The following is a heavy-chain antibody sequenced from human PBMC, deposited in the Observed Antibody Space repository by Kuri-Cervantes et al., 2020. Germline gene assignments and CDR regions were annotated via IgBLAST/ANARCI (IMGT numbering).Heavy chain of an antibody. CDR1: GFTFSSYW. CDR3: AREGDNYGDYEFDY. CDR2: IKQDGSEK. Sequence: GGSLRLSCAASGFTFSSYWMSWVRQAPGKGLEWVANIKQDGSEKYYVDSVKGRFTISRDNAKNSLYLQMNSLRAEDTAVYYCAREGDNYGDYEFDYWGQGTLVTVSS. D-gene: IGHD4-17*01. J-gene: IGHJ4*02. V-gene: IGHV3-7*01.